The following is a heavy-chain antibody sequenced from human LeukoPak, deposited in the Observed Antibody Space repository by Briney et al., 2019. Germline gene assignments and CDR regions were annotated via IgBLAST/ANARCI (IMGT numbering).Heavy chain of an antibody. CDR2: IIPIFGTA. CDR1: GGTFSSYA. J-gene: IGHJ6*03. CDR3: ARSIVVVPAASTYINYYYYMDV. V-gene: IGHV1-69*13. D-gene: IGHD2-2*01. Sequence: SVKVSCKASGGTFSSYAISWVRQAPGQGLEWMGGIIPIFGTANYAQKFQGRVTITADESTSTAYMELSSLRSEDTAVYYCARSIVVVPAASTYINYYYYMDVWGKGTTVTISS.